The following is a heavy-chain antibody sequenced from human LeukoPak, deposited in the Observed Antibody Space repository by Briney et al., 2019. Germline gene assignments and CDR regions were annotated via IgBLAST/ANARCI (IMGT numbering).Heavy chain of an antibody. D-gene: IGHD3-16*01. CDR1: GGSISGSSYY. CDR2: IYYSGST. V-gene: IGHV4-39*07. Sequence: PETLSLTCTVSGGSISGSSYYWGWIRQPPGKGLEWIGTIYYSGSTYYNPSLKSRVTISVDTSKNQFSLKLSSVTAADTAVYYCARRLWRYYYYYMDVWGKGTTVTISS. J-gene: IGHJ6*03. CDR3: ARRLWRYYYYYMDV.